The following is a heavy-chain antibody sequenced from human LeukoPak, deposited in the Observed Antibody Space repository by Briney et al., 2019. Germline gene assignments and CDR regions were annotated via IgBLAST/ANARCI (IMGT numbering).Heavy chain of an antibody. CDR1: GFTFSSYG. Sequence: PGGSLRLSCAASGFTFSSYGMHWVRQAPGKGLEWVAVISYDGSNKYYADSVKGRFTISSDNSKNTLYLQMNSLRAEDTAVYYCAKSVIGCGGDCYYFDYWGQGTLVTVSS. D-gene: IGHD2-21*02. V-gene: IGHV3-33*06. CDR3: AKSVIGCGGDCYYFDY. CDR2: ISYDGSNK. J-gene: IGHJ4*02.